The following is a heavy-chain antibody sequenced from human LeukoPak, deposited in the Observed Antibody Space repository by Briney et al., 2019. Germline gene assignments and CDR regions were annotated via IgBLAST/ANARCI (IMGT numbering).Heavy chain of an antibody. CDR2: INHSGST. D-gene: IGHD3-22*01. CDR1: GGSISSYY. V-gene: IGHV4-34*01. J-gene: IGHJ4*02. Sequence: PSETLSLTCTVSGGSISSYYWSWIRQPPGKGLEWIGEINHSGSTNYNPSLKSRVTISVDTSKNQFSLKLSSVTAADTAVFYCARGKVQNDSSGYYYYYFDYWGQGTLVTVSS. CDR3: ARGKVQNDSSGYYYYYFDY.